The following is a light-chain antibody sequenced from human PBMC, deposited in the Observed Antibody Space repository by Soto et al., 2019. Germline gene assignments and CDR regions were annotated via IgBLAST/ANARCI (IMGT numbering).Light chain of an antibody. CDR3: QHYGASRWT. V-gene: IGKV3-20*01. Sequence: EVVLTQSPDTLSLSPGERATLSCRTSQTVSNKYLTWYQQKPGQPPRLLTYGASSRATGVPDRFSGSGSGTDFTLTISSLEPEDFGMYYCQHYGASRWTVGQGTKVEIK. CDR2: GAS. CDR1: QTVSNKY. J-gene: IGKJ1*01.